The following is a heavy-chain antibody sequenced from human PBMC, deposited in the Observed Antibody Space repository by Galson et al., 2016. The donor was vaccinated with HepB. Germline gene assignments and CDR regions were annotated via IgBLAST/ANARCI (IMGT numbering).Heavy chain of an antibody. J-gene: IGHJ4*02. Sequence: SLRLSCAASGFTFSKYAMAWVRQAPGKGLEWVSAISSSGVGTEYADSVKGRFTVSRDNSRNTVYLQMNSLRAEDTARYYCAKEVVVTVVRAVSSLEDWGQGAQVTVSS. CDR2: ISSSGVGT. V-gene: IGHV3-23*01. CDR3: AKEVVVTVVRAVSSLED. CDR1: GFTFSKYA. D-gene: IGHD3-10*01.